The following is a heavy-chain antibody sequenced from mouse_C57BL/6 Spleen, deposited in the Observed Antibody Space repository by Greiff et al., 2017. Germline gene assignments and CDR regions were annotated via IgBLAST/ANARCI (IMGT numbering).Heavy chain of an antibody. Sequence: EVQVVESGGGLVQPGGSLSLSCAASGFTFTDYYMSWVRQPPGKALEWLGFIRNKANGYTTEYSASVKGRFTISRDNSQSILYMQMNALRAEDSATYYCARPTVVGWPWYFDVWGTGTTVTVSS. CDR3: ARPTVVGWPWYFDV. D-gene: IGHD1-1*01. CDR1: GFTFTDYY. J-gene: IGHJ1*03. CDR2: IRNKANGYTT. V-gene: IGHV7-3*01.